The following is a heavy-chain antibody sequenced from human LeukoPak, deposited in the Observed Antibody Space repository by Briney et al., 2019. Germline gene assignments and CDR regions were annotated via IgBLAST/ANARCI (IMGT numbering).Heavy chain of an antibody. Sequence: ASVKVSCKASGYTFTGYYMHWVRQAPGQGLEWMGWINPNSGGTNYAQKFQGRVTITADESTSTAYMELSSLRSEDTAVYYCARGTERQLWPTHYFDYWGQGTLVTVSS. CDR1: GYTFTGYY. J-gene: IGHJ4*02. V-gene: IGHV1-2*02. D-gene: IGHD5-18*01. CDR2: INPNSGGT. CDR3: ARGTERQLWPTHYFDY.